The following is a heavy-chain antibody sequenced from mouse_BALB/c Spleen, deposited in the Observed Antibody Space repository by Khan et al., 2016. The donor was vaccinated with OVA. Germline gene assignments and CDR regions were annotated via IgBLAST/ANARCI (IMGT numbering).Heavy chain of an antibody. CDR1: GFTFSTYG. V-gene: IGHV5-6*01. J-gene: IGHJ3*01. CDR3: TRLAYYYNSEGFAY. D-gene: IGHD1-1*02. Sequence: EVQLVESGGDLVKPGGSLKLSCAASGFTFSTYGMSWVRQNPDKRLEWVATISSGGSYTYYVDSVKGRFTISRDNAKNTLELQMSSLKSEDTAMYYCTRLAYYYNSEGFAYWGQGTLVTVSA. CDR2: ISSGGSYT.